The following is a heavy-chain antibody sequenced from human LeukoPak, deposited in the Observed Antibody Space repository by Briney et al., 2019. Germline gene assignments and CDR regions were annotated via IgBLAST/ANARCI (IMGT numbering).Heavy chain of an antibody. Sequence: ASVKVSCKASGYIFTDYALNWVRQAPGQGLEWMGWINPNTGHPTYAQGFTGRFVFSLDSSATTAYLQISGLKSADTAVYYCTREVFCTGGDCYSAYPNWFDPWGRGTLVTVSS. CDR2: INPNTGHP. J-gene: IGHJ5*02. CDR1: GYIFTDYA. CDR3: TREVFCTGGDCYSAYPNWFDP. D-gene: IGHD2-21*02. V-gene: IGHV7-4-1*02.